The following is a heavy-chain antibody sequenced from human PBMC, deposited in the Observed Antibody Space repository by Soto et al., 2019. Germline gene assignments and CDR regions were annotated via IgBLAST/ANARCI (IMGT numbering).Heavy chain of an antibody. Sequence: QLQLQESGPGLVKPSETLSLTCTVSGGSISSSTYHWAWIRQPPGKGLEWIASIYYTGTTYYSPSVKSRVTISVDTSKNHFSLKLSSVSAADTDVNYCSRERESASEHWGQGTLVTVSS. CDR1: GGSISSSTYH. CDR2: IYYTGTT. V-gene: IGHV4-39*02. CDR3: SRERESASEH. J-gene: IGHJ4*02.